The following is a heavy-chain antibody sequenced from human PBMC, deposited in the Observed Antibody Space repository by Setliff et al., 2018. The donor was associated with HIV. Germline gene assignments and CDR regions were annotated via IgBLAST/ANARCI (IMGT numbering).Heavy chain of an antibody. CDR2: INHSGIT. CDR1: GGSFSGFY. CDR3: ARGPPGSSIGWYVGY. V-gene: IGHV4-34*01. J-gene: IGHJ4*02. Sequence: SETLSLTCAVYGGSFSGFYWNWIRQPPGKGLEWIGEINHSGITNYNPSLKSRVTISVDTSKNQFSLRLSSVIAADTAVYYCARGPPGSSIGWYVGYWGQRTLVTVSS. D-gene: IGHD6-19*01.